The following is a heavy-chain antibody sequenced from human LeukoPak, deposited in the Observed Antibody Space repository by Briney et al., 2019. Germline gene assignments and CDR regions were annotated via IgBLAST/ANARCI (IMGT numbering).Heavy chain of an antibody. J-gene: IGHJ3*02. D-gene: IGHD6-13*01. CDR3: ARQAGIAAAGPHDAFDI. V-gene: IGHV4-39*01. CDR1: GGSIGSSSYY. CDR2: IYYSGST. Sequence: PSETLSLTCTVSGGSIGSSSYYWGWIRQPPGKGLEWLGSIYYSGSTYYNPSLKSRVTISVDTSKNQFSLKLSSVTAADTAVYYCARQAGIAAAGPHDAFDIWGQGTMVTVSS.